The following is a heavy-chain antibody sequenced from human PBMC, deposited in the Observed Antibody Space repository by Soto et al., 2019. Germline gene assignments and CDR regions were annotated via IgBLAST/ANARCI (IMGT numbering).Heavy chain of an antibody. V-gene: IGHV4-4*02. CDR2: TYHDGSI. Sequence: SETLSLTCVVSGDSLSSTHWWTWIRQPPGKGLEWIGETYHDGSINYNPSLKSRVTISVDRSKNQFSLKLSSVTAADTAVYYCARVPDRWGQGTLVTVSS. CDR3: ARVPDR. CDR1: GDSLSSTHW. J-gene: IGHJ5*02. D-gene: IGHD2-2*01.